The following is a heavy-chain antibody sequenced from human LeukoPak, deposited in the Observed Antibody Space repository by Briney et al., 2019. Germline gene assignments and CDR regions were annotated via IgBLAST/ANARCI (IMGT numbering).Heavy chain of an antibody. CDR2: TYYRSKWYN. Sequence: SQTLSLTCVISGDSVSSNSAARNWIRQSPSRGLGWLGRTYYRSKWYNEYAISVKSQITINPDTSKNQFSLQLNSVTPEDTAVYYCARELSGFDYWGQGTLVTVSS. D-gene: IGHD1-26*01. J-gene: IGHJ4*02. V-gene: IGHV6-1*01. CDR1: GDSVSSNSAA. CDR3: ARELSGFDY.